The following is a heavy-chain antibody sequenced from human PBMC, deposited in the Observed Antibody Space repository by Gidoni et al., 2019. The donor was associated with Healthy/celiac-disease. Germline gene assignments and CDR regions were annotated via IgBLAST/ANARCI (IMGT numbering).Heavy chain of an antibody. CDR1: GASLSSYY. V-gene: IGHV4-59*01. D-gene: IGHD3-22*01. CDR2: IYYSGST. Sequence: HAHLQESGPGLVKPSETLSLTCTVSGASLSSYYWSWIRQPSGKGLEWIGYIYYSGSTNYNPSHKSRVTISVDTSKNQFSLKLSSVAAADTAVYYCEREYRDVSSGPDAFDIWGQGTMVTVSS. CDR3: EREYRDVSSGPDAFDI. J-gene: IGHJ3*02.